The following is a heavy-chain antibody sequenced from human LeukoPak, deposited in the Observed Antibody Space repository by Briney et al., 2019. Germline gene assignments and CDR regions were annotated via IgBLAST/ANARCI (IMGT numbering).Heavy chain of an antibody. D-gene: IGHD4-17*01. J-gene: IGHJ6*03. CDR3: TRWYGDYGYYYYMDV. Sequence: GGSLRLSCAASGFTFSSYWMSWVRQAPGKGLEWVANIKQDGSEKYYVDSVKGRFTISRDNAKNSLYLQMNSLKSEDTAVYYCTRWYGDYGYYYYMDVWGKGTTVTVSS. V-gene: IGHV3-7*03. CDR2: IKQDGSEK. CDR1: GFTFSSYW.